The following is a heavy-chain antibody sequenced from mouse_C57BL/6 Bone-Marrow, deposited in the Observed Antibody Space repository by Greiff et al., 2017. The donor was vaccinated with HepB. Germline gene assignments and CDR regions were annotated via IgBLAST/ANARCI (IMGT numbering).Heavy chain of an antibody. CDR3: ARVGSNFWFAY. D-gene: IGHD2-5*01. CDR1: GYTFTSYW. CDR2: IDPSDSYT. J-gene: IGHJ3*01. Sequence: VQLQQSGAELVKPGASVKLSCKASGYTFTSYWMQWVKQRPGQGLEWIGEIDPSDSYTNYNQKFKGEATLTVDTSSSTAYMQLSSLTSEDSAVYYCARVGSNFWFAYWGQGTLVTVSA. V-gene: IGHV1-50*01.